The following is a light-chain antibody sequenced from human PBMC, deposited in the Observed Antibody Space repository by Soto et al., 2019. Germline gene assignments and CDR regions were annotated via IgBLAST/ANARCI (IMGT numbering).Light chain of an antibody. V-gene: IGKV3-20*01. CDR2: SAS. J-gene: IGKJ4*01. CDR1: QSFSSSN. CDR3: QRYGGSPPVT. Sequence: EVVLTQSPGTLSLSPGERATLSCRASQSFSSSNLAWYQHKPGQPPKLIVYSASRRATGIPDRFSGSGSGTDLTLIISRLEPEDFALDFCQRYGGSPPVTFGGGTKVDIK.